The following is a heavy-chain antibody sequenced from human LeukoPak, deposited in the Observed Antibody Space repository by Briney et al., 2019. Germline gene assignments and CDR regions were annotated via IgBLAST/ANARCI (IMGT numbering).Heavy chain of an antibody. V-gene: IGHV4/OR15-8*02. CDR2: IRFNGMT. CDR3: ATSRSVTSSYYYYYMDV. CDR1: GASITNFEW. D-gene: IGHD6-25*01. Sequence: SETLSLTCSVSGASITNFEWWSWVRQPPGKGLEWIGEIRFNGMTNYNPSLKSRVTMSIDKSKNQFSLNLSSVTAADTAVYYCATSRSVTSSYYYYYMDVWGKGTTVTVSS. J-gene: IGHJ6*03.